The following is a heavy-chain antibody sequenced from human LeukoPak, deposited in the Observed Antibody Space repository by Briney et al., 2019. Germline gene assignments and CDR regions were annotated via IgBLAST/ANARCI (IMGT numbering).Heavy chain of an antibody. V-gene: IGHV1-69*05. CDR2: IIPIFGTA. CDR3: ARLNNHYYHAWFDP. D-gene: IGHD1-14*01. CDR1: GGTFSSYA. J-gene: IGHJ5*02. Sequence: ASVKVSCKASGGTFSSYAISWVRQAPGQGLEWMGGIIPIFGTANYAQKFQGRATITTDESTSTAYMELSSLRSEDTAVYYCARLNNHYYHAWFDPWGQGTLVTVSS.